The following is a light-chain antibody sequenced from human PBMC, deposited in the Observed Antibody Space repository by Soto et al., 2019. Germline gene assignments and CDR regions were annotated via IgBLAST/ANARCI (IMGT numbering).Light chain of an antibody. V-gene: IGKV3-15*01. Sequence: EIVMKQSPATLSVSPGERATLSSRASQSVSSNLAWYQQKLGQDPRVLIYGASTRATGIPARFSGSGSGTEFTLTISSLQSEDFAVYYCQQYNNWPLTFGGGTKVEIK. CDR1: QSVSSN. J-gene: IGKJ4*01. CDR3: QQYNNWPLT. CDR2: GAS.